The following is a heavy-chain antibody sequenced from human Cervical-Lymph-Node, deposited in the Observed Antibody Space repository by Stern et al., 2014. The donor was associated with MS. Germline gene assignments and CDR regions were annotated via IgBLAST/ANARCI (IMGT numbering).Heavy chain of an antibody. V-gene: IGHV1-46*03. J-gene: IGHJ6*02. CDR2: INPSGGST. CDR3: ARDPIVVVPAAIIGSHNYYYYGMDV. D-gene: IGHD2-2*02. Sequence: VQLVESGAEVKKPGASVKVSCKASGYTFTSYYMHWVRQAPGQGLEWMGIINPSGGSTRYAQKFQGRVTMTRDTSTSTVYMELSSLRSEDTAVYYCARDPIVVVPAAIIGSHNYYYYGMDVWGQGTTVTVSS. CDR1: GYTFTSYY.